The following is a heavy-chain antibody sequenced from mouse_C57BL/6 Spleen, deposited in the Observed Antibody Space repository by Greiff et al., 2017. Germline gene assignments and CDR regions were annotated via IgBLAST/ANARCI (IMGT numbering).Heavy chain of an antibody. J-gene: IGHJ2*01. CDR2: IDPSDSET. Sequence: VQLQQPGAELVRPGSSVKLSCKASGYTFTSYWMHWVKQRPIQGLEWIGNIDPSDSETHYNQKFKDKATLTVDKSSSTAYMQLSSLTSEDSAVYYCARGISLYYFDDWGQGTTLTVSS. CDR3: ARGISLYYFDD. V-gene: IGHV1-52*01. CDR1: GYTFTSYW.